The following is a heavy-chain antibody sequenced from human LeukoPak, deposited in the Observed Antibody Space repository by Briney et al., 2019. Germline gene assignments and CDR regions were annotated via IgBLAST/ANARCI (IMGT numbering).Heavy chain of an antibody. V-gene: IGHV3-23*01. CDR3: AKDRIAARPGPYYFDY. CDR2: ISGSGGST. J-gene: IGHJ4*02. Sequence: GGSLRLSCAASGFTFSSYAMSWVRQAPGKGLEWVSAISGSGGSTYYADSVKGRFTISRDNSKNTLYLQMNSPRAEDTAVYYCAKDRIAARPGPYYFDYWGQGTLVTVSS. D-gene: IGHD6-6*01. CDR1: GFTFSSYA.